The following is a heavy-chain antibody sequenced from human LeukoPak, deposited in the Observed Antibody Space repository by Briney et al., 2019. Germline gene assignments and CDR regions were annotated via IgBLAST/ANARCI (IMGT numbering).Heavy chain of an antibody. V-gene: IGHV1-18*01. CDR2: ISAYNGDT. J-gene: IGHJ4*02. Sequence: ASVKVSCKTSGFTFNRYGISWLRQAPGQGLEWMAWISAYNGDTKYAQKFQDRLTLTTDTSTTTAYMELRSLRSDDTAVYYCARDPSNTSGYHAWADYWGQGTLVTVSS. CDR3: ARDPSNTSGYHAWADY. D-gene: IGHD6-19*01. CDR1: GFTFNRYG.